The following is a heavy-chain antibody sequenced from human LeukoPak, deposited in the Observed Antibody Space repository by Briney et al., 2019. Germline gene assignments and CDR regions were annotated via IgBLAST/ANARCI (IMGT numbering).Heavy chain of an antibody. Sequence: GGSLRLSCAASGFTFSDYYMSWIRQAPGKGLEWVANIKQDGSEKYYVDSVKGRFTISRDNAKNSLYLQMNSLRAEDTAVYYCATAANTYNWNYGRAFDIWGQGTMVTVSS. D-gene: IGHD1-7*01. V-gene: IGHV3-7*03. CDR2: IKQDGSEK. J-gene: IGHJ3*02. CDR1: GFTFSDYY. CDR3: ATAANTYNWNYGRAFDI.